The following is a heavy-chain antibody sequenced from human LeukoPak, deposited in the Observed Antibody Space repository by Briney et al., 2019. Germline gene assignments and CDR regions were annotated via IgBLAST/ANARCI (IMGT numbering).Heavy chain of an antibody. CDR3: TRRTTGHDY. CDR1: GVSFDDYY. CDR2: INHSGYT. D-gene: IGHD4-17*01. Sequence: PSETLSLTCAVSGVSFDDYYWSWVRQPPGKGLEWIGEINHSGYTNDSPSLKSRVTISIDTSRKQFSLNLRSVTVADTAVYYCTRRTTGHDYWGQGPVVTVAS. V-gene: IGHV4-34*01. J-gene: IGHJ4*02.